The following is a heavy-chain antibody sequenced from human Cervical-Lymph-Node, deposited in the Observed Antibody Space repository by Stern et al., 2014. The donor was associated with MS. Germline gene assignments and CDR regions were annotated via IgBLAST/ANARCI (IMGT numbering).Heavy chain of an antibody. CDR1: GGSITSHY. V-gene: IGHV4-59*11. Sequence: QVQLQESGPGLVKPAETLSLTCTISGGSITSHYWSWIRQPPGKGLEYIGYVYYTGTTNYTPSLNVRVAISVDTSKNQFFLKLSSVTAADTAVYFCARDEGGSYDHWGQGTLVTVSS. J-gene: IGHJ4*02. D-gene: IGHD1-26*01. CDR3: ARDEGGSYDH. CDR2: VYYTGTT.